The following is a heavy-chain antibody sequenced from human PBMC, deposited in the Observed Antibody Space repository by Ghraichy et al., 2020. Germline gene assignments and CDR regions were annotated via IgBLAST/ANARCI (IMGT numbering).Heavy chain of an antibody. CDR3: ATGGHYFGA. V-gene: IGHV3-15*01. D-gene: IGHD3-10*01. CDR1: GFSFSNAW. J-gene: IGHJ5*02. Sequence: GGSLRLSCAASGFSFSNAWMSWIRQAPGKGLEWLGHIKKRIDGGTTDYAAPVKGRFTISRDDSKNTLHLQMNSLKSEDTAVYYCATGGHYFGAWGQGTLVTVSS. CDR2: IKKRIDGGTT.